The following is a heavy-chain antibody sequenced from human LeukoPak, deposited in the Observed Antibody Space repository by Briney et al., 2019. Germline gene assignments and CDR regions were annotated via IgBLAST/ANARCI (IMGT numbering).Heavy chain of an antibody. J-gene: IGHJ4*02. CDR1: GGSISSAGYS. CDR2: IYYSGST. D-gene: IGHD6-6*01. CDR3: ARATSRYYFDY. Sequence: SQTLSLTCTVSGGSISSAGYSWSWIRQHXGKXXEWIGYIYYSGSTYYNPSLKSRVTISVDTSKNQFSLKLSSVTAADTAVYYCARATSRYYFDYWGQGTLVTVSS. V-gene: IGHV4-31*03.